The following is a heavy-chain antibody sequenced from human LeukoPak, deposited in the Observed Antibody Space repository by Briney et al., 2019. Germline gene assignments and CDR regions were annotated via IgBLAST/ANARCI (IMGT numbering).Heavy chain of an antibody. D-gene: IGHD6-6*01. V-gene: IGHV1-69*05. CDR2: IIPIFGTA. J-gene: IGHJ5*02. CDR1: GGTFISYA. CDR3: ARRYIAAPKRDWFDP. Sequence: GASVKVSCKDSGGTFISYAISWVRQAPGQGLEWMGGIIPIFGTANYAQKFQGRVTITTDESTSTAYMELSSLRSEDTAVYYCARRYIAAPKRDWFDPWGQGTLVTVSS.